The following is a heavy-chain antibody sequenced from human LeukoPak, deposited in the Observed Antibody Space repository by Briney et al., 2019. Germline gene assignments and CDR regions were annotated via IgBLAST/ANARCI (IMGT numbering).Heavy chain of an antibody. CDR2: IYSSGNT. J-gene: IGHJ4*02. V-gene: IGHV4-4*07. Sequence: PSETLSLTCTVSGASISNYYWSWIRQPAGKGLEWIGRIYSSGNTDYSPSLKSRVTMSVDTSKNQFSLKLGSVTAADTALYYCARDRVGYSYGPHDYGGQGPRVTVSS. D-gene: IGHD5-18*01. CDR3: ARDRVGYSYGPHDY. CDR1: GASISNYY.